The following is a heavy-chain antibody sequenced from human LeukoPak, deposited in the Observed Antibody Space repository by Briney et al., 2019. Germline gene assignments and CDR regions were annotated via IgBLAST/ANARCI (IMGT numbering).Heavy chain of an antibody. Sequence: GGSLRLSCAASGFTFSSYDMHWVRQATGKGLEWVSAIGTAGDTYYPGSVKGRFTISRENAKNSLYLQMNSLRAGDMAVYYCAKALYDSSGYYYDYWGQGTLVTVSS. CDR3: AKALYDSSGYYYDY. J-gene: IGHJ4*02. CDR2: IGTAGDT. D-gene: IGHD3-22*01. V-gene: IGHV3-13*01. CDR1: GFTFSSYD.